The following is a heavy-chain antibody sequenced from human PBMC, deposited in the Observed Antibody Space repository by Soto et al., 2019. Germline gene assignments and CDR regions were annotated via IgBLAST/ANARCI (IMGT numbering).Heavy chain of an antibody. CDR1: GYSFTTYW. J-gene: IGHJ4*02. Sequence: GESLKISRKGSGYSFTTYWISWVRQMPGKGLEWMGRIDPSDSYTNYSPSFQGHVTISADKSITTAYLRWSSLEASDTAMYYCAISSGNIDYWGQGTLVTVSS. CDR3: AISSGNIDY. D-gene: IGHD3-10*01. V-gene: IGHV5-10-1*01. CDR2: IDPSDSYT.